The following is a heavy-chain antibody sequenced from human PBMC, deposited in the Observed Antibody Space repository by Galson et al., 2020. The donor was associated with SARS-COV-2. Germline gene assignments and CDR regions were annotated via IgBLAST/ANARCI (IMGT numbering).Heavy chain of an antibody. J-gene: IGHJ4*02. Sequence: ASVKVSCRTSGYRFTGYGISWVRQAPGQGLEWMSWISGYNGNTDYAQNIQGRVTLTTDTSATTAYMELTNLSSDDTAVYYCARSGKLYCSGGTCYFVLWGQGTLVTVSS. CDR2: ISGYNGNT. CDR1: GYRFTGYG. CDR3: ARSGKLYCSGGTCYFVL. V-gene: IGHV1-18*01. D-gene: IGHD2-15*01.